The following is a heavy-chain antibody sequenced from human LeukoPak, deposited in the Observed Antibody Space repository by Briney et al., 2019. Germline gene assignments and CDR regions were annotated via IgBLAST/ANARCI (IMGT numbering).Heavy chain of an antibody. D-gene: IGHD4-23*01. CDR3: ATGGPQYYFDY. J-gene: IGHJ4*02. CDR1: GFTFDDYA. Sequence: GGSLRLSCAASGFTFDDYAMHWVRQAPGKGLEWVSSISSSSSYIYYADSVKGRFTISRDNAKNSLYLQMNSLRAEDTAVYYCATGGPQYYFDYWGQGTLVTVSS. V-gene: IGHV3-21*03. CDR2: ISSSSSYI.